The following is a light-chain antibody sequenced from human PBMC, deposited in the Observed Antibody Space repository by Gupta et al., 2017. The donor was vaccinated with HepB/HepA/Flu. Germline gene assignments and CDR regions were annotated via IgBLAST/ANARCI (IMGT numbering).Light chain of an antibody. V-gene: IGKV3-20*01. CDR1: QTISINF. CDR3: QQYAASPYA. Sequence: EVLLTQSPGTLSLSPGERGTLSCRASQTISINFLVWYQQKPGQAPRLLFYATSRATDVPDRFSGSGSGTDVTLTIDRLEPEDVAVYYCQQYAASPYAFGQGTKVEIK. CDR2: ATS. J-gene: IGKJ1*01.